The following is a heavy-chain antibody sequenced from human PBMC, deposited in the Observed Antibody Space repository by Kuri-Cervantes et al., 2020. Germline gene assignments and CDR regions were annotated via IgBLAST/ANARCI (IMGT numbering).Heavy chain of an antibody. CDR1: GFTFSSYA. CDR2: ISYDGSNK. V-gene: IGHV3-30*01. Sequence: LSLTCAASGFTFSSYAMHWVRQAPGKGLEWVAVISYDGSNKYYADSVKGRFTISRDNSKNTLYLQMNSLRAEDTAVYYCARDLPIAVAAHWFDPWGQGTLVTVSS. CDR3: ARDLPIAVAAHWFDP. D-gene: IGHD6-19*01. J-gene: IGHJ5*02.